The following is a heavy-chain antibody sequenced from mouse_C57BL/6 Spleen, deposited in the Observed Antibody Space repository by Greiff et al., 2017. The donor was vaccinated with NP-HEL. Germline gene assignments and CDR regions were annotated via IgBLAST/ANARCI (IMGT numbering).Heavy chain of an antibody. Sequence: EVQLQQSGPELVKPGASVKIPCKASGYTFTDYNMDWVKQSHGKSLEWIGDINPNNGGTIYNQKFKGKATLTVDKSFSTAYMELRSLTSEETAVYYCARSGYEPFAYWGQGTLVTVSA. CDR2: INPNNGGT. CDR1: GYTFTDYN. D-gene: IGHD2-3*01. CDR3: ARSGYEPFAY. J-gene: IGHJ3*01. V-gene: IGHV1-18*01.